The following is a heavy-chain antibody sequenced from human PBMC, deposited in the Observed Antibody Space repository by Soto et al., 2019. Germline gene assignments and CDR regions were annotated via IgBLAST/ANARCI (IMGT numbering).Heavy chain of an antibody. V-gene: IGHV4-4*07. CDR1: GGSISSYY. J-gene: IGHJ5*02. CDR2: IYTSGST. Sequence: PSETLSLTCTLSGGSISSYYWSWIRQPAGKGLEWIGRIYTSGSTNYNPSLKRRVTMSVDTSKNQFSLKLSSVTAADTAVYYCARDSGARPGEGWFDPWGQGTLVTVSS. CDR3: ARDSGARPGEGWFDP. D-gene: IGHD1-26*01.